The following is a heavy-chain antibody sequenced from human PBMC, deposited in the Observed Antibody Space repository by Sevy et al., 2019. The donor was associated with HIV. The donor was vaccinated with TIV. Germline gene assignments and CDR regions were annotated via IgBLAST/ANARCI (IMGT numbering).Heavy chain of an antibody. CDR3: ARPSCVPTCRTWTNYFDY. CDR1: GFTFSSYS. V-gene: IGHV3-48*02. Sequence: GGSLRLSCAASGFTFSSYSMNWVRQAPGKGLEWVSYISSSSSFIYYADSVKGRFTISRDNAKNSLYLQMNSLRDEDTAVYFCARPSCVPTCRTWTNYFDYWGQGTLVTVSS. J-gene: IGHJ4*02. CDR2: ISSSSSFI. D-gene: IGHD1-1*01.